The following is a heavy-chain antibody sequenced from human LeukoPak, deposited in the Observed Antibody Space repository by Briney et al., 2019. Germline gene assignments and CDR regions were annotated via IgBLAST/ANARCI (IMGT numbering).Heavy chain of an antibody. V-gene: IGHV3-13*01. D-gene: IGHD2-15*01. CDR1: EFTFSSYD. J-gene: IGHJ3*02. Sequence: GGSLRLSCAASEFTFSSYDMHWVRQPTGKGLEWVSAIATAGDTFYSGSVKGRFTISRENVKNSLYLQMNSLRVGDTALYFCTRGGRDGFDIWGQGTLVTVSS. CDR3: TRGGRDGFDI. CDR2: IATAGDT.